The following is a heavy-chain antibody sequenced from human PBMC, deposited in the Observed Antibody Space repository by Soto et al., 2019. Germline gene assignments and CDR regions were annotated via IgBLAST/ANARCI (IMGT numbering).Heavy chain of an antibody. V-gene: IGHV3-30*18. Sequence: QVQLVESGGGVVQPGRSLRLSCAASGFTFSSYGMHWVRQAPGKGLEWVAVISYDGSNKYYADSVKGRFTISRDNSKNTLYLQMNSLRAEDTAVYYCAKIIGIGGGYYYYYGMDVWGQGTTVTVSS. CDR3: AKIIGIGGGYYYYYGMDV. J-gene: IGHJ6*02. CDR2: ISYDGSNK. D-gene: IGHD3-10*01. CDR1: GFTFSSYG.